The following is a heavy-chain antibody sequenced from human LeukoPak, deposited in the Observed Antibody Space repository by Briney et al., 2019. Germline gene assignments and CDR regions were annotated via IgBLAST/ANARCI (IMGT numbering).Heavy chain of an antibody. Sequence: GGSLRLSCAASGFTFSSYAMSWVRQAPGKGLEWVSAISGSGGSTYYADFVKGRFTISRDNSKNTLYLQMNSLRAEDTAVYYCAKDPYYDSSGYYPNWGQGTLVTVSS. CDR3: AKDPYYDSSGYYPN. CDR1: GFTFSSYA. CDR2: ISGSGGST. J-gene: IGHJ4*02. V-gene: IGHV3-23*01. D-gene: IGHD3-22*01.